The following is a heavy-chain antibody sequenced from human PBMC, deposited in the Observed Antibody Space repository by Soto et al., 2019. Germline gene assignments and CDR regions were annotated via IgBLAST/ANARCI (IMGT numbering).Heavy chain of an antibody. CDR3: ARSKAAGSRAIFDY. V-gene: IGHV4-59*01. CDR2: IYYSGST. Sequence: SETLSLTCTVSGGSISSYYWSWIRQPPGKGLEWIGYIYYSGSTNYNPSLKSRVTISVDTSKNQFSLKLSSVTAADTAVYYCARSKAAGSRAIFDYWGKGTLVTVSS. CDR1: GGSISSYY. J-gene: IGHJ4*02. D-gene: IGHD6-13*01.